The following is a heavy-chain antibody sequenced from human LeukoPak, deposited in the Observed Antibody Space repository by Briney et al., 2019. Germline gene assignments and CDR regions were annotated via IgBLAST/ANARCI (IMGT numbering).Heavy chain of an antibody. Sequence: GGSLRLSCAASGFTFRNYWMSWVRQAPGTGLEWVANIKQDGSDRNYVTSVRGRFTISRDNAESSMYLQMNSLRVEDTAVYYCVRNLAVAGTCFDSWGQGTLVTVSS. CDR1: GFTFRNYW. J-gene: IGHJ4*02. CDR3: VRNLAVAGTCFDS. CDR2: IKQDGSDR. V-gene: IGHV3-7*03. D-gene: IGHD6-19*01.